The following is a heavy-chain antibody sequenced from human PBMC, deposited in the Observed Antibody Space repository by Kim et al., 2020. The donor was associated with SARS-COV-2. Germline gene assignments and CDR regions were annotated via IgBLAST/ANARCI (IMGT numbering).Heavy chain of an antibody. CDR3: AGEQGGIAAAGFWFDP. J-gene: IGHJ5*02. CDR2: ISAYNGNT. D-gene: IGHD6-13*01. Sequence: ASVKVSCKATGYTFTSYGISWVRQAPGQGLEWMGWISAYNGNTNYAQKRQGRVTMTTDTSTSTAYMELRSLRSGDTAGYYCAGEQGGIAAAGFWFDPWGQGTLVTVSS. CDR1: GYTFTSYG. V-gene: IGHV1-18*04.